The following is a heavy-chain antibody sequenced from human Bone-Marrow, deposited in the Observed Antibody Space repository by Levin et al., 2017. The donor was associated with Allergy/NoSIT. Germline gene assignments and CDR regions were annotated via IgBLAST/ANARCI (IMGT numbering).Heavy chain of an antibody. CDR2: IYYSGST. D-gene: IGHD5-24*01. CDR1: GGSISSGGYH. V-gene: IGHV4-31*03. Sequence: RSPTLSLPCTVSGGSISSGGYHWSWIRQHAGKGLEWIGYIYYSGSTYYNPSLKSRAMISLDTSKNQFSLKVTSATAADAAVYYCAREDGSTFDSWGQGTLVTVSS. J-gene: IGHJ4*02. CDR3: AREDGSTFDS.